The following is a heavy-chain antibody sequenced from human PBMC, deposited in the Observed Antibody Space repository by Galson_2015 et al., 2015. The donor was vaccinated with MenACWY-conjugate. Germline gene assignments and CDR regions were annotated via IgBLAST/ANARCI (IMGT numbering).Heavy chain of an antibody. J-gene: IGHJ4*02. CDR3: ARHTLSSGYDY. V-gene: IGHV1-18*01. CDR2: ISAYNGYT. CDR1: GYTFTSYV. Sequence: SVKVSCKASGYTFTSYVISWVRQAPGQGLEWMGWISAYNGYTNYAQRLQGRVTMTTDTPTSTAYMELRSPRSDDTAVYYCARHTLSSGYDYWGQGTLVTVSS. D-gene: IGHD3-22*01.